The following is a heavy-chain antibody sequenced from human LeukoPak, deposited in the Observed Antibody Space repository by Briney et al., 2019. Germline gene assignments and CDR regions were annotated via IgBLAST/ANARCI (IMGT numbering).Heavy chain of an antibody. V-gene: IGHV3-30-3*01. CDR1: GFTFNNFA. D-gene: IGHD6-19*01. CDR2: ISYDGGYK. J-gene: IGHJ1*01. Sequence: GGSLRLSCSASGFTFNNFALHWVRQAPGKGLEWVAFISYDGGYKFYEDSVKGRFTISRDNSKNTLYLEMNSLRTEDTAVYYCARDVQRWGAVAGTKYFHHWGQGTLVTVSS. CDR3: ARDVQRWGAVAGTKYFHH.